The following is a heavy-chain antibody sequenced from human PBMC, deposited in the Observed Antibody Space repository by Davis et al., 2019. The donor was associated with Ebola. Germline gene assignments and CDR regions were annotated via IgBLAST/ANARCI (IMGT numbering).Heavy chain of an antibody. CDR1: GFTFSAYS. D-gene: IGHD6-19*01. CDR3: ARLLNSYTSAWIDH. CDR2: TSGSGGNT. V-gene: IGHV3-23*01. Sequence: PGGSLRLSCAASGFTFSAYSMNWVRQAPGKGLEWVSVTSGSGGNTYYGDSVKGRFTISRDNSKNTLYLQMSSLRAEDTAVYYCARLLNSYTSAWIDHWGQGTLVTVSS. J-gene: IGHJ5*02.